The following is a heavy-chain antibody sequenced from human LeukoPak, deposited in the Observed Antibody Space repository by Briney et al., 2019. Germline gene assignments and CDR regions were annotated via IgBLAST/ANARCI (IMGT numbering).Heavy chain of an antibody. CDR2: INHSGST. V-gene: IGHV4-34*01. Sequence: SETLSLTCAVYGGSFSGYYWSWIRQPPGKGLEWIGEINHSGSTNYNPSLKSRVAISVDTSKNQFSLKLSSVTAADTAVYYCARATQGSTTPNYFDYWGQGTLVTVSS. CDR1: GGSFSGYY. D-gene: IGHD4-17*01. J-gene: IGHJ4*02. CDR3: ARATQGSTTPNYFDY.